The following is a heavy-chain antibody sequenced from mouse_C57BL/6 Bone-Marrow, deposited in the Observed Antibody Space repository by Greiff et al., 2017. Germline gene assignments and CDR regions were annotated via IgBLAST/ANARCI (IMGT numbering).Heavy chain of an antibody. V-gene: IGHV1-69*01. CDR3: ARDTRGYFDY. Sequence: QVQLQQPGAELVMPGASVKLSCKASGYTFTSYWMHWVKQRPGQGLEWIGEIDPSDSYTNYNQKFKGKSTLTVDKSSSTAYMQLSSLTSEDSAVYYCARDTRGYFDYWGKGTTLTVSS. CDR2: IDPSDSYT. D-gene: IGHD3-3*01. J-gene: IGHJ2*01. CDR1: GYTFTSYW.